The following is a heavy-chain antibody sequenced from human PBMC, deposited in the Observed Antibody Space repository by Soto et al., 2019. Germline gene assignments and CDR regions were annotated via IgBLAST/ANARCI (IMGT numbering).Heavy chain of an antibody. V-gene: IGHV3-33*01. Sequence: QVQLVESGGGVVQPGRSLRLSCAVSGFTFSSFGMHWVRQAPGKGLEWVANIWYDGNNKYYADSVMGRFTISRDNSNDTLYLQMTSLRVEDSAVYYCGRGGGYLDYWGRGTLITVSS. CDR3: GRGGGYLDY. CDR1: GFTFSSFG. D-gene: IGHD1-26*01. J-gene: IGHJ4*02. CDR2: IWYDGNNK.